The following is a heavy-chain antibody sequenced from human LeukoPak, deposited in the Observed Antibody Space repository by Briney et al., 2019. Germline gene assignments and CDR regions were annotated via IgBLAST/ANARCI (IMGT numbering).Heavy chain of an antibody. Sequence: GGSLRLSCSASGFTVSSYSIMWVRQAPGKGLEWVSYVSYSGTTTYYADSVKGRFTISRDNGRNSVSLHMDSLRDEDTAEYFCARADRDGNKRILDWGQGTLVSVSS. V-gene: IGHV3-48*02. CDR3: ARADRDGNKRILD. J-gene: IGHJ4*02. D-gene: IGHD5-24*01. CDR1: GFTVSSYS. CDR2: VSYSGTTT.